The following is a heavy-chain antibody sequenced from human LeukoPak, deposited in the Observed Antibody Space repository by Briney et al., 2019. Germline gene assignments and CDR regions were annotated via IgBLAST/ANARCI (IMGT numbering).Heavy chain of an antibody. D-gene: IGHD1-26*01. Sequence: PGGSLRLSCAASGFTFSSYAMSWVRQAPGKGLERVSAISGSGGSTYYADSVKGRFTISRDNSKNTLYLQMNSLRAEDTALYYCVSWELLLGFDYWGQGTLVTVSS. CDR2: ISGSGGST. CDR1: GFTFSSYA. J-gene: IGHJ4*02. V-gene: IGHV3-23*01. CDR3: VSWELLLGFDY.